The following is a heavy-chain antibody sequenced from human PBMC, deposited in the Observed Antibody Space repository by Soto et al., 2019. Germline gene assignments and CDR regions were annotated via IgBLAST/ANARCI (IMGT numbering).Heavy chain of an antibody. V-gene: IGHV3-23*01. Sequence: EVQLLESGGGLVQPGGSLRLSCAASGFTFSSYAMSWVRQAPGKGLEWVSAISGSGGSTYYADSVKGRFTISRDNSKNTLYLQKNSLRAEDTAVYYCAKTTMVRGVISGYYFDYWGQGTLVTVSS. J-gene: IGHJ4*02. D-gene: IGHD3-10*01. CDR1: GFTFSSYA. CDR2: ISGSGGST. CDR3: AKTTMVRGVISGYYFDY.